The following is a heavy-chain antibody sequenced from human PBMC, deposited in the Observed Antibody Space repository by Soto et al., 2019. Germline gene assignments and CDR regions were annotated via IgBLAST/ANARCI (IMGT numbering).Heavy chain of an antibody. J-gene: IGHJ5*02. V-gene: IGHV6-1*01. Sequence: SQTLSLTCAISGDSASSNSAAWNWIRRSPSRGLEWLGRTYYRSKWYNDYTSSVKSRISINPDTSKNQFSLQLRSVTPEDTAVYYCARDEDEYLGLNHWGQGIPVTVSS. CDR3: ARDEDEYLGLNH. CDR1: GDSASSNSAA. D-gene: IGHD2-2*01. CDR2: TYYRSKWYN.